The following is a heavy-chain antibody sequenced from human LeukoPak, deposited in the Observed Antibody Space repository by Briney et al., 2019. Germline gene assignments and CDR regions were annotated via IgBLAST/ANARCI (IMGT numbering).Heavy chain of an antibody. Sequence: ASVKVSCKASGYTFTNYDINWVRQATGQGLEWMGWMNPNNGNTGYARKFQGRVTMTRNTSITTAYMELSSLRSEDTAVYYCARDRDYSSGRPDRNWFDPWGQGTLVTVSS. J-gene: IGHJ5*02. D-gene: IGHD6-19*01. CDR2: MNPNNGNT. CDR3: ARDRDYSSGRPDRNWFDP. V-gene: IGHV1-8*01. CDR1: GYTFTNYD.